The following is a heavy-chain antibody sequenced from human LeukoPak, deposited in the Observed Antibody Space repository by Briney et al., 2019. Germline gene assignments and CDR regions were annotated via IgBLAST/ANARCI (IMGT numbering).Heavy chain of an antibody. D-gene: IGHD3-22*01. V-gene: IGHV1-18*01. J-gene: IGHJ4*02. CDR3: ARGSTARYYYDSSGYYRGAVDY. Sequence: ASVKVSCKASGYTFTSYGISWVRQAPGQGLEWMGWISAYNGNTNYAQKFQGRVTMTTDTSTSTAYMVLRSLRSDDTAVYYCARGSTARYYYDSSGYYRGAVDYWGQGTLVTISS. CDR1: GYTFTSYG. CDR2: ISAYNGNT.